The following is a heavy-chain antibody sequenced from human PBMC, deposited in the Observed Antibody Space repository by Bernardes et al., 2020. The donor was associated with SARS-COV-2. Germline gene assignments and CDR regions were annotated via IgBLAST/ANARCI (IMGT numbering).Heavy chain of an antibody. V-gene: IGHV3-21*06. D-gene: IGHD4-4*01. CDR1: GFTFSSYT. J-gene: IGHJ4*02. Sequence: GGSLRLSCAASGFTFSSYTMNWVRQAPGKGLEWISSISTSSSYLSYSDSVRGRFTISRDNAKNSVSLQMNSLRAEDTAVYYCARVDFSNLYYFDYWGQGTPVTVSS. CDR2: ISTSSSYL. CDR3: ARVDFSNLYYFDY.